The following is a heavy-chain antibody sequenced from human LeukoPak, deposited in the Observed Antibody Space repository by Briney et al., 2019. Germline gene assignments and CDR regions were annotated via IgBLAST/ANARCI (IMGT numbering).Heavy chain of an antibody. J-gene: IGHJ6*03. Sequence: GGSLRLSCAASGFTLSSYAMSWVRQAPGKGLEGVSGIRGSGGSTYYADSVKGRITISRDNSKNTLYLQMNSLRAEDTAVYYCAKSFEKYSSSPIDYYMDVWGKGTTVTVSS. V-gene: IGHV3-23*01. D-gene: IGHD6-6*01. CDR3: AKSFEKYSSSPIDYYMDV. CDR2: IRGSGGST. CDR1: GFTLSSYA.